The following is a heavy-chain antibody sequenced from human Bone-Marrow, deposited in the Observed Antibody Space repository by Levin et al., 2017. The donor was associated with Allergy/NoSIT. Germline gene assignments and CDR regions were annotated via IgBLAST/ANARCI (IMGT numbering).Heavy chain of an antibody. D-gene: IGHD3-3*01. V-gene: IGHV3-30*18. CDR2: VSSDGHSK. Sequence: GESLKISCVASGFRFGDFGMHWVRQSPGKGLEWVASVSSDGHSKFYMASVRDRFTISRDNSKNTLYLHITSLRREDTAMYYCAKLHGFQFSEWIPYDYWGQGTQVTVSS. CDR1: GFRFGDFG. CDR3: AKLHGFQFSEWIPYDY. J-gene: IGHJ4*02.